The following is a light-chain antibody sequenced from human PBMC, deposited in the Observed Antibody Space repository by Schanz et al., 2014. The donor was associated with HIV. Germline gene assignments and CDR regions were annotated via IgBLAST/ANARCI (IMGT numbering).Light chain of an antibody. Sequence: DIQLTQSPSPLSASVGDRVTITCRASQSISNYLAWYQQKPGKAPKLLIYKASSLESGVPSRFSGSGAGTEFTLTISSLQPEDFATYYCQQYNSYQFGQGTKVEIK. CDR1: QSISNY. J-gene: IGKJ1*01. CDR3: QQYNSYQ. V-gene: IGKV1-5*03. CDR2: KAS.